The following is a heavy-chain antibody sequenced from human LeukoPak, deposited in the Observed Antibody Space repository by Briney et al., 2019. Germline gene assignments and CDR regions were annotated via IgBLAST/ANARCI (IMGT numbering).Heavy chain of an antibody. CDR2: IYENGGTT. CDR1: GFTFCSHA. CDR3: AKDFRIGYSAHFDY. J-gene: IGHJ4*02. V-gene: IGHV3-23*01. Sequence: GGSLRLSCVGSGFTFCSHAMSWVRQAPEKGLEFVSGIYENGGTTYYADSVKGRFSISRDNSKNTLYLQMDSLRGEDTAVYYCAKDFRIGYSAHFDYWGQGALVTVSS. D-gene: IGHD2-21*01.